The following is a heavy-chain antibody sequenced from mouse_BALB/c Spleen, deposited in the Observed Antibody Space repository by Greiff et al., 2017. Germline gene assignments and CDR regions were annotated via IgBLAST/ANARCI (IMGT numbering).Heavy chain of an antibody. V-gene: IGHV5-4*02. CDR1: GFTFSDYY. J-gene: IGHJ4*01. D-gene: IGHD1-2*01. Sequence: EVKLMESGGGLVKPGGSLKLSCAASGFTFSDYYMYWVRQTPEKRLEWVATISDGGSYTYYPDSVKGRFTISRDNAKNNLYLQMSSLKSEDTAMYYCAREKGYGYYYAMDYWGQGTSVTVSS. CDR3: AREKGYGYYYAMDY. CDR2: ISDGGSYT.